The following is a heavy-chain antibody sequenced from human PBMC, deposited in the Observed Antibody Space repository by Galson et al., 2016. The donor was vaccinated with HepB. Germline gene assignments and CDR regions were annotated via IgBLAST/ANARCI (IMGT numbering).Heavy chain of an antibody. CDR3: AREPVRLDDLLTGPPKNPDY. J-gene: IGHJ4*02. D-gene: IGHD3-9*01. V-gene: IGHV3-48*03. CDR1: GFTFSRYE. Sequence: SLRLSGAASGFTFSRYEMNWVRQAPGKGLEGVSYISSSGTTIYYADSVKGRLTISRDNAKNSLYLQMNSLRAEDTAVYYCAREPVRLDDLLTGPPKNPDYWGQGTLVTVSS. CDR2: ISSSGTTI.